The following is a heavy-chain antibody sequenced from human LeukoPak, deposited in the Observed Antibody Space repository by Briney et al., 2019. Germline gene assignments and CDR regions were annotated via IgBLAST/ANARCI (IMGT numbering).Heavy chain of an antibody. J-gene: IGHJ4*02. Sequence: PGGSLRLSCAASGFTFDDYGMSWVRQAPGKGLEWVSGINGNGGRTGYADSVKGRFTISRDNAKNSLYLQMNRLRAEDTALYYCARREAAAGLDSMYYFDYWGQGTLVTVSS. D-gene: IGHD6-13*01. V-gene: IGHV3-20*04. CDR2: INGNGGRT. CDR1: GFTFDDYG. CDR3: ARREAAAGLDSMYYFDY.